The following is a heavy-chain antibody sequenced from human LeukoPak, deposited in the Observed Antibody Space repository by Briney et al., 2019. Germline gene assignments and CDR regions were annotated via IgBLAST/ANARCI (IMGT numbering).Heavy chain of an antibody. Sequence: QPSETLSLTCAVYGGSFSGYYWSWVRQAPGKGLEWVANIKQDGSEKYYVDSVKGRFTISRDNAKNSLYLQMNSLRAEDTAVYYCARVPNYYYDSSAYYRFDYWGQGTLVTVSS. J-gene: IGHJ4*02. CDR3: ARVPNYYYDSSAYYRFDY. D-gene: IGHD3-22*01. CDR2: IKQDGSEK. V-gene: IGHV3-7*01. CDR1: GGSFSGYY.